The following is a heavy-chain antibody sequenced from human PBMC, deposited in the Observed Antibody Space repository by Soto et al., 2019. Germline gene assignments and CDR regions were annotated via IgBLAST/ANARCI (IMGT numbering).Heavy chain of an antibody. V-gene: IGHV1-18*04. Sequence: QVQLVQSGAEVKKPGASVKVSCKASGYTFTTYGITWVRQAPGPGLEWMGWISAYNGYTKYAQKFQGRVTMTTDTSTTSAYMELRSLRYDDTAVYYCARVDSSGCYEVDYWGQGTLVTVSS. J-gene: IGHJ4*02. CDR2: ISAYNGYT. CDR1: GYTFTTYG. D-gene: IGHD6-19*01. CDR3: ARVDSSGCYEVDY.